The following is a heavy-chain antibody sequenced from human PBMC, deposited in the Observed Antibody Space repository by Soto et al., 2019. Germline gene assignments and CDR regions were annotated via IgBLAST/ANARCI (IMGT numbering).Heavy chain of an antibody. CDR2: ISTDGSST. CDR1: GFTFSNYW. V-gene: IGHV3-74*01. J-gene: IGHJ4*02. Sequence: GGSLRLSCAASGFTFSNYWMHWVRQGPGKGLVWVSRISTDGSSTSYADSVKGRFTISRDNSKNTLYLQMSSLGAEDTAVYYCARDFLTGGYWGQGTLVTVSS. CDR3: ARDFLTGGY. D-gene: IGHD3-16*01.